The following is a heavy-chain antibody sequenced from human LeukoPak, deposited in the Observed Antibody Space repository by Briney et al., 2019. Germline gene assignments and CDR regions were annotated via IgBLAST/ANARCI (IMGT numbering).Heavy chain of an antibody. D-gene: IGHD2/OR15-2a*01. CDR2: IYHSGST. CDR3: ARQGIVPADTLLAY. J-gene: IGHJ4*02. Sequence: KPSETLSLTCTVSGGSISSSSYYWGWIRQPPRKGLEWIGSIGSIYHSGSTYYNPSLKNRVTISLDTSKNQFSLRLSSVTATDTAVYSWARQGIVPADTLLAYWGQGILVTVSS. V-gene: IGHV4-39*01. CDR1: GGSISSSSYY.